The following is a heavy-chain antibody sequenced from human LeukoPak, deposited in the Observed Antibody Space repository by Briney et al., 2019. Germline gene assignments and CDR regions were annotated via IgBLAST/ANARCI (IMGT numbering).Heavy chain of an antibody. Sequence: SETLSLTCTVSGGSISSYYWSWIRQPPGKGLEWIGYIYYSGSTNYNPSPKSRVTISVDTSKNQFSLRLSSVTAADTAVYYRARCRWAWGAVAGKVLGAFDIWGQGTMVTVSS. CDR1: GGSISSYY. V-gene: IGHV4-59*01. CDR2: IYYSGST. CDR3: ARCRWAWGAVAGKVLGAFDI. D-gene: IGHD6-19*01. J-gene: IGHJ3*02.